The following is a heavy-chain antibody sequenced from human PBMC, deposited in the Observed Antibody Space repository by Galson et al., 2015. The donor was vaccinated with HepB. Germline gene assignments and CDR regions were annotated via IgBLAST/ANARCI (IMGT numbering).Heavy chain of an antibody. V-gene: IGHV1-NL1*01. D-gene: IGHD3-22*01. CDR2: STLTMIT. CDR3: ATTYTSGPSLEAFES. J-gene: IGHJ3*02. CDR1: RYTFTKYF. Sequence: SVKVSCKASRYTFTKYFTQWVRQGPGQGHSGWDASTLTMITHTTHRSSGAESPLPVDTSKNQISLRLTSVTAADTAVYYCATTYTSGPSLEAFESWGQGTMVTVSS.